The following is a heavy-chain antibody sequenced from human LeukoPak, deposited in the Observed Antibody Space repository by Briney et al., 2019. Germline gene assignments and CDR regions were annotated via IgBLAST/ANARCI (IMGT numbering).Heavy chain of an antibody. J-gene: IGHJ4*02. CDR1: DGSISSTDYY. V-gene: IGHV4-39*01. CDR2: VHYSGRT. CDR3: ARHTRTSYFGPGSYFDY. Sequence: PSETLSLTCTVSDGSISSTDYYWGWIRQPPGKGLEWIGSVHYSGRTSYNPSLKSRVTISVDTSKNQFSLNLSSLTAADTALYYRARHTRTSYFGPGSYFDYWGQGTLVTVSS. D-gene: IGHD3-10*01.